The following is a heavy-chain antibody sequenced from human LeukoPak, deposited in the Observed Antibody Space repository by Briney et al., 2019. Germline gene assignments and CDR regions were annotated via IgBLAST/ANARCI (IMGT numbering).Heavy chain of an antibody. Sequence: PGRSLRLSCAASGFTFSSYAMHWVRQAPGKGLEWVAVISYDGSDKYYADSVKGRFTISRDNSKNTLYLQMNSLRAEDTAVYYCARAVSSGWYDFDYWGQGTLVTVSS. D-gene: IGHD6-19*01. CDR1: GFTFSSYA. V-gene: IGHV3-30-3*01. CDR3: ARAVSSGWYDFDY. J-gene: IGHJ4*02. CDR2: ISYDGSDK.